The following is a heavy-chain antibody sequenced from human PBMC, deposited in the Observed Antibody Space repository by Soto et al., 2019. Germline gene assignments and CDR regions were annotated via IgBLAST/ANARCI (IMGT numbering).Heavy chain of an antibody. CDR3: ARWGIAAARSLYYFDY. CDR2: TYYRSKWYN. CDR1: GDSVSSNSAA. Sequence: SQTLSLTCAISGDSVSSNSAAWNWIRQSPSRGLEWLGRTYYRSKWYNDYAVSVKSRITINPDTSKNQFSLQLNSVTPEDTAVYYCARWGIAAARSLYYFDYWGQGTLVTVSS. V-gene: IGHV6-1*01. J-gene: IGHJ4*02. D-gene: IGHD6-13*01.